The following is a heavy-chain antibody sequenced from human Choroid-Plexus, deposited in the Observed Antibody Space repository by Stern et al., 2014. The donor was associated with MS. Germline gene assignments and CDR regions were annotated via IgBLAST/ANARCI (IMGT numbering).Heavy chain of an antibody. CDR1: GFTFGSCA. J-gene: IGHJ5*02. Sequence: VQLVESGGGVVQPGGPLRLSCVASGFTFGSCAMHWVRQAPGKGLEWVAGVTYDGSNKYYADSVKDRFAISRDNSQNTLYMQMSSLRTEDAAVYYCAKDRQYLTYFFDHWGQGSLVTVSS. CDR3: AKDRQYLTYFFDH. V-gene: IGHV3-30*18. CDR2: VTYDGSNK. D-gene: IGHD2/OR15-2a*01.